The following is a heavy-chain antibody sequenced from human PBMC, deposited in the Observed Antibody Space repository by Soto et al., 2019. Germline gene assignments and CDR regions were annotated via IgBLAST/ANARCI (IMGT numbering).Heavy chain of an antibody. J-gene: IGHJ6*02. Sequence: EVQLVESGGGLVQPGGSLRLSCAAAGLIFSDYHMYWVRQAPGKGLEWVGRIRRKANSYTTEYAASVKGRFTISRDDSKNSLYLQMNSLKTEDTAVYYCAKLGGWSGGSNDMDVWGQGTTVTFSS. V-gene: IGHV3-72*01. CDR1: GLIFSDYH. CDR3: AKLGGWSGGSNDMDV. D-gene: IGHD6-19*01. CDR2: IRRKANSYTT.